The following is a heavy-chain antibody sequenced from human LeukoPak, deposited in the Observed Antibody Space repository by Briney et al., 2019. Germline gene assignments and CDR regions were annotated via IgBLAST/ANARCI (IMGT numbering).Heavy chain of an antibody. D-gene: IGHD3-10*02. J-gene: IGHJ6*02. CDR1: GFTFSSYA. CDR2: ISYDGSNK. V-gene: IGHV3-30-3*01. Sequence: GGSLRLSCAASGFTFSSYAMHWVRQAPGKGLEWVAVISYDGSNKYYADSVKGRFTISRDNSKSMLFLQLNSLRAEDTALYYCARDLHYYVAMDVWGQGTTVTVSS. CDR3: ARDLHYYVAMDV.